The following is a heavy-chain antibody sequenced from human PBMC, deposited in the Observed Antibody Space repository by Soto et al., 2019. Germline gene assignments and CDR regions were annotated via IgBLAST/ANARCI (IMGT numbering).Heavy chain of an antibody. V-gene: IGHV4-34*01. CDR3: ARGDSRGYRYYSAY. J-gene: IGHJ4*02. CDR2: INHSGST. Sequence: QVQLQQWGAGLLKPSETLSLTCAVYVCSFSGYYWNLIRQPPGKGLEWIGEINHSGSTNYNPSLKTRVTISVDTYKNQLSLKMTSVTAADKAVYYCARGDSRGYRYYSAYWGQGTLVTVSS. D-gene: IGHD3-22*01. CDR1: VCSFSGYY.